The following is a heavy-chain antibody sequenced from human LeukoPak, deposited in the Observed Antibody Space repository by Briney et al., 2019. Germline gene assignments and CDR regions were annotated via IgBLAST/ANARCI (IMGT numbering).Heavy chain of an antibody. CDR3: AKVAAAIVILGWFDP. D-gene: IGHD6-13*01. Sequence: HPGGSLRLSCAASGFTFDDYAMHWVRQAPGKGLEWVSGISWNSGSIGYADSVKGRFTISRDNSKNTLYLQMNSLRAEDTAVYYCAKVAAAIVILGWFDPWGQGTLVTVSS. J-gene: IGHJ5*02. V-gene: IGHV3-9*01. CDR2: ISWNSGSI. CDR1: GFTFDDYA.